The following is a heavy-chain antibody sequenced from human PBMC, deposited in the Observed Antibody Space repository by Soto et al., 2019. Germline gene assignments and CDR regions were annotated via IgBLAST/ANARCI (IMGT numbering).Heavy chain of an antibody. Sequence: SGTLSLTCAVYGGSFSGYYLSWIRQPPGKGLEWIGEINHSGSTNYNPSLKSRVTISVDTSKNQFSLKLSSVTAADTAVYYCARGRGYYYYYLDVWGKGTTVTVSS. D-gene: IGHD1-26*01. CDR2: INHSGST. CDR1: GGSFSGYY. V-gene: IGHV4-34*01. CDR3: ARGRGYYYYYLDV. J-gene: IGHJ6*03.